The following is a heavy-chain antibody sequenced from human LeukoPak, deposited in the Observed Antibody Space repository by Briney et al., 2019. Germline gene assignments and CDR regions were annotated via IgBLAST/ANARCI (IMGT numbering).Heavy chain of an antibody. J-gene: IGHJ4*02. V-gene: IGHV3-21*01. D-gene: IGHD3-16*01. CDR1: GFTFSYSS. CDR2: ISSSSSYI. Sequence: GGSLRLSCAASGFTFSYSSMHWIRQAPGKGLEWVSSISSSSSYIYYSDSVKGRFTISRDNTKTSLYLQMTSLRAEDTAVYYCASSWGSAIDFWGQGTLVTVSS. CDR3: ASSWGSAIDF.